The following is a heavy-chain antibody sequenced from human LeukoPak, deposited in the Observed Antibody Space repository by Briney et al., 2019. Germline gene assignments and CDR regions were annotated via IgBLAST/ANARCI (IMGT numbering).Heavy chain of an antibody. J-gene: IGHJ5*02. Sequence: GGSLRLSCAPSGFTLSAYWMHGVRQAPRKGRVWVSRINRGGIRPIYAASVKGRFTISRANAKKTLYLQRNSLKAEDTAVYYCARTLYSSSWFDPWGQGNLVTVSS. CDR2: INRGGIRP. V-gene: IGHV3-74*01. CDR3: ARTLYSSSWFDP. D-gene: IGHD6-13*01. CDR1: GFTLSAYW.